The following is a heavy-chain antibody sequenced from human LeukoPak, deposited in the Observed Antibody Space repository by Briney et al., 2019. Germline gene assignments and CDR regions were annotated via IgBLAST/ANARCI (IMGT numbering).Heavy chain of an antibody. J-gene: IGHJ3*02. V-gene: IGHV1-2*02. D-gene: IGHD3-22*01. CDR2: INPNSGGT. Sequence: ASVKVSCKASGYTFTGYYMHWVRQAPGQGLEWMGWINPNSGGTNYAQKFQGRVTMTRDTSISTAYMELSRLRSDDTAVYYCARESTDSIGYNEAFDIWGQGTMVTVSS. CDR3: ARESTDSIGYNEAFDI. CDR1: GYTFTGYY.